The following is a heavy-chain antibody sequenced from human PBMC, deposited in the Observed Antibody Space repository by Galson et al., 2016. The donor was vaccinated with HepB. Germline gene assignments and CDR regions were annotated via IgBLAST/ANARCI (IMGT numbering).Heavy chain of an antibody. Sequence: SLRLSCAASGFIFSGSAMHWVRQASGKGLEWLGRIRSKANSYATTYAASVKGRFTISRDNAKNTLYLQLNSLRAEDTALYFCIRDLAGQGSSWGPGTLVTVSS. D-gene: IGHD6-13*01. J-gene: IGHJ5*02. V-gene: IGHV3-73*01. CDR1: GFIFSGSA. CDR3: IRDLAGQGSS. CDR2: IRSKANSYAT.